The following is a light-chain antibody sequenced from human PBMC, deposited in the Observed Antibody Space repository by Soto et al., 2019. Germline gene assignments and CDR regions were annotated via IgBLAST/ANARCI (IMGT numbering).Light chain of an antibody. J-gene: IGKJ4*01. CDR3: QQYDAIPLT. Sequence: DIVMTQSPDSLAVSLGERATINCKSSQSVLYNANNKNYLAWYQHKPGQPPKLLIYWASTRESGVPDRFSGSGSGTDFTLTISSLQAEDVAVYYCQQYDAIPLTFGGGTKVEIK. CDR1: QSVLYNANNKNY. V-gene: IGKV4-1*01. CDR2: WAS.